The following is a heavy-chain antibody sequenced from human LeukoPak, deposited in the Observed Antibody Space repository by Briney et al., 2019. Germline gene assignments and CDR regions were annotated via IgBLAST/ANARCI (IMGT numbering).Heavy chain of an antibody. D-gene: IGHD2-2*01. V-gene: IGHV4-59*12. CDR2: IYYSGST. J-gene: IGHJ5*02. CDR3: ARNPTSWYWFDP. CDR1: GGSISSYY. Sequence: SETLSLTCTVSGGSISSYYWSWIRQPPGKGLEWIGYIYYSGSTYYNPSLKSRVTISVDTSRTQFSLKLSSVTAADTAVYYCARNPTSWYWFDPWGQGTLVTVSS.